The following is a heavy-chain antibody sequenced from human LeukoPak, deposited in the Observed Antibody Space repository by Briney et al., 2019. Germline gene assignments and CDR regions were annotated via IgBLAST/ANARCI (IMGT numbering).Heavy chain of an antibody. D-gene: IGHD3-3*01. V-gene: IGHV3-11*01. CDR2: ISSSGSTI. J-gene: IGHJ4*02. CDR3: ARDSQVDYDFWSGLKGVDY. Sequence: GGSLRLSCAASGFTFSDYYMSWIRQAPGKGLERVSYISSSGSTIYYADSVKGRFTISRDNAKNSLYLQMNSLRAEDTAVYYCARDSQVDYDFWSGLKGVDYWGQGTLVTVSS. CDR1: GFTFSDYY.